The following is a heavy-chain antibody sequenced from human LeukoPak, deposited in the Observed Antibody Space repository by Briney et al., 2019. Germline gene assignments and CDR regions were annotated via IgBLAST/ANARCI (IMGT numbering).Heavy chain of an antibody. V-gene: IGHV3-21*01. Sequence: NPGGSLRLSCAASGFTFSSYSMNWVRQAPGKGLEWVSSISTGSSYIFYADSVKGRFTISRDNAKNSLYLQMNSLRAEDTAVYYCARLPAIRLPADYWGQGTLVTVSS. J-gene: IGHJ4*02. CDR2: ISTGSSYI. CDR1: GFTFSSYS. D-gene: IGHD2-21*02. CDR3: ARLPAIRLPADY.